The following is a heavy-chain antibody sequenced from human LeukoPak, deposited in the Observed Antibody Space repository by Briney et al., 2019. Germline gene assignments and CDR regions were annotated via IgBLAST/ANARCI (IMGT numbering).Heavy chain of an antibody. J-gene: IGHJ3*02. CDR3: ARDLIVGATLAGGHDAFDI. V-gene: IGHV1-18*01. D-gene: IGHD1-26*01. CDR2: TSVYNGNT. CDR1: GYTINTYD. Sequence: ASVKVPCKASGYTINTYDISWVRQAPGQGLEWMGWTSVYNGNTNYAQKFQGRVTMTADTSTRTAYMDLRSLRSDDTAVYYCARDLIVGATLAGGHDAFDIWGQGTMVTVSS.